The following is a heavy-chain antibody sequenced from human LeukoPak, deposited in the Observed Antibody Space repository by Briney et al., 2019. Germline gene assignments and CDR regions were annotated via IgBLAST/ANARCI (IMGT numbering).Heavy chain of an antibody. D-gene: IGHD1-26*01. CDR2: INPSGDVR. CDR3: ARDYSGEWEQLTGWWFDP. V-gene: IGHV1-46*01. CDR1: GYTFGTHW. Sequence: ASVKVSCKASGYTFGTHWMHWVRQAPGQGLEWMAIINPSGDVRSYAQKFQGRVAVTRDLSTRTVYMELSDVRPEDTAVYYCARDYSGEWEQLTGWWFDPWGQGTLVIVSS. J-gene: IGHJ5*02.